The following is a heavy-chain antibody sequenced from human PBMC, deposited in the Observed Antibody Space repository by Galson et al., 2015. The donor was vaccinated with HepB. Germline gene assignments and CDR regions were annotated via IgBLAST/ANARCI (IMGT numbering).Heavy chain of an antibody. Sequence: SLRLSCAASGFTFSSYAMSWVRQAPGKGLEWVSAISGNGGGTYYADSVKGRFIVSRDNSKNTLYLQMNSLRAEDTAVYYCAQDTGYSYGWQSSYYFDYWGQGTLVTVSS. V-gene: IGHV3-23*01. J-gene: IGHJ4*02. CDR1: GFTFSSYA. CDR3: AQDTGYSYGWQSSYYFDY. D-gene: IGHD5-18*01. CDR2: ISGNGGGT.